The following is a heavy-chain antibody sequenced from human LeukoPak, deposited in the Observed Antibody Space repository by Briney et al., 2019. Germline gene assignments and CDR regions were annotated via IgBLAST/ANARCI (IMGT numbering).Heavy chain of an antibody. CDR2: ISYGGNT. CDR3: ARAPVATPSEFDY. J-gene: IGHJ4*02. V-gene: IGHV4-31*11. CDR1: GDSISSGGYW. D-gene: IGHD5-12*01. Sequence: PSQTLSLTCAVSGDSISSGGYWRSWIRQHPGKGPEWIGYISYGGNTYYNPSLKSRVAISADTPKNQFSLKLSSTTAADTAVYYCARAPVATPSEFDYWGQGTLVTVSS.